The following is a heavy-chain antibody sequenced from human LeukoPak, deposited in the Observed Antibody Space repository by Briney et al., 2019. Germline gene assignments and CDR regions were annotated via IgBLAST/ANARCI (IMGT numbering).Heavy chain of an antibody. D-gene: IGHD1-26*01. CDR1: GFSVSSNY. J-gene: IGHJ4*02. Sequence: GGSLRLSCAASGFSVSSNYMSWVRQAPGKGLEWVSVIYSDGRTYYADSVKGRFTISRDNSKNTLYLQMNSLRAEDTAVYYCARVGEGAAKDWGQGTLVTVSS. V-gene: IGHV3-53*01. CDR3: ARVGEGAAKD. CDR2: IYSDGRT.